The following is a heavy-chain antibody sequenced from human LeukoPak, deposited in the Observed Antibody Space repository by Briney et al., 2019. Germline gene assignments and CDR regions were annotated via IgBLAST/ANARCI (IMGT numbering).Heavy chain of an antibody. CDR2: IIPILGIA. CDR3: ARDRRFYGSGSYAIDY. Sequence: ASVKASCKASGGTFSSYAISWVRQAPGQGLEWMGRIIPILGIANYAQKFQGRVTITADKSTSTAYMELSSLRSEDTAVYYCARDRRFYGSGSYAIDYWGQGTLVTVSS. V-gene: IGHV1-69*04. CDR1: GGTFSSYA. J-gene: IGHJ4*02. D-gene: IGHD3-10*01.